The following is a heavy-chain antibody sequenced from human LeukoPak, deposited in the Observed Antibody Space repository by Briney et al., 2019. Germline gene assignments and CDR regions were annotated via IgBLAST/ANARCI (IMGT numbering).Heavy chain of an antibody. CDR2: IYPGDSDT. CDR3: AMGDGYWGDY. CDR1: GYRFTSYW. J-gene: IGHJ4*02. V-gene: IGHV5-51*01. D-gene: IGHD5-12*01. Sequence: GESLKISCKGSGYRFTSYWIGWVRPLPGKGLEWMGIIYPGDSDTRYSPSFQGQVTLSADKSISTAYLQRSSLKASGTAMYYCAMGDGYWGDYWGQGTLVTVSS.